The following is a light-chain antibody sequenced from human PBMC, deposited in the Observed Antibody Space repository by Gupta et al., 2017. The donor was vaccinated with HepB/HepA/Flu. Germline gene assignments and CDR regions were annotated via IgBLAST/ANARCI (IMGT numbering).Light chain of an antibody. CDR3: QQSDSTPQS. V-gene: IGKV1-39*01. CDR1: QSISSY. Sequence: IQMSKCPSSLSASVGDRVTITCRASQSISSYLNWYQQKPGKAPKLLIYAASSLQSGVPSRFSGSGSGTDFTLTISSLQPEDFATYYCQQSDSTPQSFGQGTKLEIK. CDR2: AAS. J-gene: IGKJ2*03.